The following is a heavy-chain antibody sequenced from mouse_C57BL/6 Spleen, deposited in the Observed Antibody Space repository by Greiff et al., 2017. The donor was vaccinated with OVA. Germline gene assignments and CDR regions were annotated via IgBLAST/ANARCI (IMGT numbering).Heavy chain of an antibody. J-gene: IGHJ4*01. CDR1: GYTFTSYW. V-gene: IGHV1-50*01. CDR3: ARRGVRGAMDY. CDR2: IDPSDSYT. Sequence: VQLQQPGAELVKPGASVKLSCKASGYTFTSYWMQWVKQRPGQGLEWIGEIDPSDSYTNYNQKFKGKATLTVDTSSSTAYMQLSSLTSEDSAVYYCARRGVRGAMDYWGQGTSVTVSS. D-gene: IGHD2-14*01.